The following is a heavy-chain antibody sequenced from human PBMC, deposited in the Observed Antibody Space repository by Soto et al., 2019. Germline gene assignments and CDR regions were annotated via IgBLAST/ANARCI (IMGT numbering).Heavy chain of an antibody. D-gene: IGHD2-2*01. CDR1: GGSISSYY. V-gene: IGHV4-59*12. CDR2: VCSSGST. J-gene: IGHJ4*02. CDR3: ARVRTEYAGLDY. Sequence: SETLSLTCTFSGGSISSYYWSWIRQSPGKGLESIGYVCSSGSTNYNPSLESRVAISLDTSKNQFSLRLTSVTAADTAVYFCARVRTEYAGLDYWGQGTLVTVSS.